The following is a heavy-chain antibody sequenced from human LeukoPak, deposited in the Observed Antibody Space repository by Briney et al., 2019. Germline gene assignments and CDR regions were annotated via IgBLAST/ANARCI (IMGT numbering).Heavy chain of an antibody. V-gene: IGHV3-23*01. CDR1: GSTLSSYA. CDR3: ARGGSGTSVLYY. D-gene: IGHD2-2*01. J-gene: IGHJ4*02. CDR2: ISDSET. Sequence: PGGSLRLSCAASGSTLSSYATTWVRQAPGKGLEWVSFISDSETNYVDSVKGRFTVSRDNSKNTLYLEMNSLRAEDTAVYYCARGGSGTSVLYYWGQGILVTVSS.